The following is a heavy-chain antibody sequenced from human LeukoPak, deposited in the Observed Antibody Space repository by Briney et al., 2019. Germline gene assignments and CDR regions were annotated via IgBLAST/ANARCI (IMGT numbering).Heavy chain of an antibody. CDR3: ASSGGSGYYYGMDV. D-gene: IGHD2-15*01. Sequence: GGSLRLSCAASGFTFSSYGMHWVRQAPGKGLEWVAVISYDGSNKYYADSVKGRFTISRDNSKNTLYLQMNSLRAEDTAVYYCASSGGSGYYYGMDVWGQGTTVTVSS. CDR2: ISYDGSNK. V-gene: IGHV3-30*03. CDR1: GFTFSSYG. J-gene: IGHJ6*02.